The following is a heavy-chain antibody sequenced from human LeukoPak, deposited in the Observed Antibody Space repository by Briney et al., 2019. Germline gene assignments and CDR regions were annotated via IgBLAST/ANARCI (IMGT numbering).Heavy chain of an antibody. CDR2: INPNSGGT. CDR1: GYTFTGYY. D-gene: IGHD3-9*01. Sequence: ASVKVSCKASGYTFTGYYMHWVRQAPGQGLEWMGWINPNSGGTNYAQKFQGRVTMTRDTSISTAYMELSRLRSEDTAVYYRARVSLYYDILTGYRAEYFQHWGQGTLVTVSS. J-gene: IGHJ1*01. CDR3: ARVSLYYDILTGYRAEYFQH. V-gene: IGHV1-2*02.